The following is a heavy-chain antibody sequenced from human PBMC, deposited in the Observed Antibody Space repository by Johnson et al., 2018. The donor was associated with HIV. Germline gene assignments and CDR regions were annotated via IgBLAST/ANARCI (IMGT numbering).Heavy chain of an antibody. CDR1: GFTFSTYW. CDR2: IKQDGSEK. J-gene: IGHJ3*02. CDR3: AKGEDGSHDAFDI. V-gene: IGHV3-7*05. D-gene: IGHD1-14*01. Sequence: VQLVESGGGVERPGGSLRLSCAASGFTFSTYWMSWVRQAPGKGLEWVANIKQDGSEKYYVDSVKGRFTISRDNAKNSLYLQMNSLRAEDTAVYYCAKGEDGSHDAFDIWGQGTMVTVSS.